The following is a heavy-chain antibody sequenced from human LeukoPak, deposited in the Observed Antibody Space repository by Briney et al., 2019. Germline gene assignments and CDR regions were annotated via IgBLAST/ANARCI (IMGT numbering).Heavy chain of an antibody. Sequence: GVSQRLSCAASGFSFSSYSMNWVRQAPGKGLEWVSYISGSGNAKHYTDSVKGRFTISRDNAKNALYLQMNSLRAEDTAVYFCARDYVYAFDYWGQGTLVTVSS. CDR2: ISGSGNAK. CDR3: ARDYVYAFDY. CDR1: GFSFSSYS. D-gene: IGHD2/OR15-2a*01. J-gene: IGHJ4*02. V-gene: IGHV3-48*01.